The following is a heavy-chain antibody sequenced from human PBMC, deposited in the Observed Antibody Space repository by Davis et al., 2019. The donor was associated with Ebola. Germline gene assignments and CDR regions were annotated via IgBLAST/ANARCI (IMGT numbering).Heavy chain of an antibody. J-gene: IGHJ4*02. D-gene: IGHD6-13*01. CDR2: ISWNSGSI. CDR3: AKDRDPGSSFLFDY. V-gene: IGHV3-9*01. CDR1: GFTFDDYA. Sequence: PGGSLRLSCAASGFTFDDYAMHWVRHAPGKGLEWVSGISWNSGSIGYADSVKGRFTISRDNAKNSLYLQMNSLRAEDTALYYCAKDRDPGSSFLFDYWGQGTLVTVSS.